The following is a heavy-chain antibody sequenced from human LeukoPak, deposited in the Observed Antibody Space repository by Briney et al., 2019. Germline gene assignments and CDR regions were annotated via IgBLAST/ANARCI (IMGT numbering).Heavy chain of an antibody. CDR1: GGTFSSYA. D-gene: IGHD6-13*01. CDR2: IIPILGIA. Sequence: GASVKVSCKASGGTFSSYAISWVRQAPGQGLEWMGRIIPILGIANYAQKFQGRVTITADKSTSTAYMELSSLRSEDTAVYCCARGRIAAAGTVAFDIWGQGTMVTVSS. V-gene: IGHV1-69*04. J-gene: IGHJ3*02. CDR3: ARGRIAAAGTVAFDI.